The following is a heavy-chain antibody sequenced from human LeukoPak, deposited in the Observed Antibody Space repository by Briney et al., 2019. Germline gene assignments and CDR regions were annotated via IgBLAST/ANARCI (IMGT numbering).Heavy chain of an antibody. CDR2: INAGNGNT. Sequence: ASVKVSCKASGYTFTSYAMHWVRQAPGQRLEWMGWINAGNGNTKYSQKFQGRVTITRDTSASTAYMELSSLRSEDTAVYYCARDGKVATILGYYYYYGMDVWGQGTTVTVSS. D-gene: IGHD5-12*01. CDR1: GYTFTSYA. J-gene: IGHJ6*02. V-gene: IGHV1-3*01. CDR3: ARDGKVATILGYYYYYGMDV.